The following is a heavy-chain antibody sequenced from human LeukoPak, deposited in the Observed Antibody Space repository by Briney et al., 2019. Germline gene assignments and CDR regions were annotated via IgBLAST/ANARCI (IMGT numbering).Heavy chain of an antibody. CDR3: AMGASGAAERVY. CDR1: GFTFSSYA. J-gene: IGHJ4*02. CDR2: ISTSGTST. Sequence: PGGSLRLSCAASGFTFSSYAMSWVRQAPGKGLEWVSSISTSGTSTHYADSVKGRFTVSRDNSKNTLYLQLNSLRAEDTAVYYCAMGASGAAERVYWGQGTLVTVSS. D-gene: IGHD2-15*01. V-gene: IGHV3-23*01.